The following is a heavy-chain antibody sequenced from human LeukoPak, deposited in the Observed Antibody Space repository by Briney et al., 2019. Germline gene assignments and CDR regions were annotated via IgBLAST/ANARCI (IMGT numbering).Heavy chain of an antibody. CDR3: TSGLAVYYYGSGSYN. CDR1: GFTFSGSA. CDR2: IRSKANSYAT. V-gene: IGHV3-73*01. Sequence: PGGSLRLSCAASGFTFSGSAMHWVRQASGKGLEWVGRIRSKANSYATAYAASVKGRFTISRDDSKNPAYLQMNSLKTEDTAVYYCTSGLAVYYYGSGSYNWGQGTLVTVSS. J-gene: IGHJ4*02. D-gene: IGHD3-10*01.